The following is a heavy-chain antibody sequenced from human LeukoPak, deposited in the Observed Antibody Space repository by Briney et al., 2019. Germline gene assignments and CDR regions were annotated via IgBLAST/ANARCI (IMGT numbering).Heavy chain of an antibody. D-gene: IGHD1-26*01. Sequence: GGSLRLSCAASGFTFSSYAMSWVRQAPGKGLEWVSAISGSGGSTYNADSVKGRFTISRGNSKNTLYLRMNSLRAEDTAVYYCAKDKGGSYYPAYFDYWGQGTLVTVSS. CDR2: ISGSGGST. V-gene: IGHV3-23*01. CDR3: AKDKGGSYYPAYFDY. CDR1: GFTFSSYA. J-gene: IGHJ4*02.